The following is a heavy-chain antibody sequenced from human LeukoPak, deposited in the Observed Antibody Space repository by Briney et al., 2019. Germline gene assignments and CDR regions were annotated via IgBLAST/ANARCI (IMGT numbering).Heavy chain of an antibody. CDR2: INAGNGNT. CDR3: ARHPGCGLWEQWLGLDY. J-gene: IGHJ4*01. V-gene: IGHV1-3*01. D-gene: IGHD6-19*01. CDR1: GYTFTSYA. Sequence: ASVKVSCKASGYTFTSYAMHWVRQPPGQRLEWMGWINAGNGNTEYSQKFQGRVTITSNTSASTPYMELSRLRSEDTAVYHGARHPGCGLWEQWLGLDYW.